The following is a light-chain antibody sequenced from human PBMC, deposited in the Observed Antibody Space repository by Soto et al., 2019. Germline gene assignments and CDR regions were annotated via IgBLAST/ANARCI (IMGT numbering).Light chain of an antibody. CDR3: LQFNDWPRT. CDR2: DAP. V-gene: IGKV3-15*01. CDR1: QSVGGD. J-gene: IGKJ1*01. Sequence: IVMTQSPVTLSGSLGEKAPPPCRPSQSVGGDVAGNHPKFGQPPRLLIYDAPTRATGMPDRFSGSGSGTEFTLTINSLQSEDFAVYYCLQFNDWPRTFGQGTKVEMK.